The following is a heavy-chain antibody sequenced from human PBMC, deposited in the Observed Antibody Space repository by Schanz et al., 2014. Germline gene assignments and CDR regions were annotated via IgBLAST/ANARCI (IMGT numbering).Heavy chain of an antibody. D-gene: IGHD6-13*01. Sequence: VQMVESGGGVVQPGRSLRLSCAASGFAFSVYGMHWVRQAPGKGLEWLSYIDGKSTTVYYADSVKGRFTVSRDNAKNSLYLQMNSLRAEDTAVYYCAREQIMAAAGLVDYWGHGTLVTVSS. CDR1: GFAFSVYG. CDR3: AREQIMAAAGLVDY. J-gene: IGHJ4*01. CDR2: IDGKSTTV. V-gene: IGHV3-48*04.